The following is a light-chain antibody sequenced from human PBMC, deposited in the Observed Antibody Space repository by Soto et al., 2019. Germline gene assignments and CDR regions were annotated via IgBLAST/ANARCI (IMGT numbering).Light chain of an antibody. J-gene: IGLJ1*01. CDR3: QSYDSRLSNYV. V-gene: IGLV1-40*01. CDR1: SSNIGAGYD. CDR2: ANT. Sequence: QSVLTQPPSVSGAPLQRVTISCTGSSSNIGAGYDVHWYQQLPGTAPRLLINANTNRPSGVPDRFSGSKSGTSASLAISGLQAEDEGDYFCQSYDSRLSNYVFGTGTKVTVL.